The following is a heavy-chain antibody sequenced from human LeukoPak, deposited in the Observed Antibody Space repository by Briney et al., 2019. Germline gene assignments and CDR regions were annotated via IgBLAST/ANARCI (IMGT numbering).Heavy chain of an antibody. Sequence: GGSLRLSCAASGFTFSSYWMPWVRQAPGRGLEWVATIKADGSDKYYVNSVKGRFTISRDNAKNSLSLQMDSLRAEDTAVYYCAKGRLWGGDYWGQGTLVTVSS. CDR2: IKADGSDK. D-gene: IGHD3-16*01. J-gene: IGHJ4*02. CDR3: AKGRLWGGDY. CDR1: GFTFSSYW. V-gene: IGHV3-7*01.